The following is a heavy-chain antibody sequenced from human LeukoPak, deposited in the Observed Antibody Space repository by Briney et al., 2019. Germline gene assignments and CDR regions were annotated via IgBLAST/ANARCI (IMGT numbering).Heavy chain of an antibody. CDR2: INPSGGST. Sequence: GASVTVSCEASGYTFTSYYMHWVRQAPGQGLEWMGIINPSGGSTSYAQKFQGRVTMTRDMSTSTDYMELSSLRSEDTAVYYCARDNSVEDTAWWFDPWGQGTLVTVS. J-gene: IGHJ5*02. D-gene: IGHD4-23*01. V-gene: IGHV1-46*01. CDR1: GYTFTSYY. CDR3: ARDNSVEDTAWWFDP.